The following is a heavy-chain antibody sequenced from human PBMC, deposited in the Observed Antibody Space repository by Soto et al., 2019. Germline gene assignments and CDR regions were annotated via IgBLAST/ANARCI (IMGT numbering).Heavy chain of an antibody. CDR1: AYTFTGYY. Sequence: GASVKVSCKASAYTFTGYYMHWVRQAPGQGLEWMGWINSNSGGTKYAQKFQGWVTMTWDTSISTAYMELSRLRSDDTAVYYCARRYCTNGVCYNVFDIWGQGTMVTVSS. CDR3: ARRYCTNGVCYNVFDI. J-gene: IGHJ3*02. CDR2: INSNSGGT. V-gene: IGHV1-2*04. D-gene: IGHD2-8*01.